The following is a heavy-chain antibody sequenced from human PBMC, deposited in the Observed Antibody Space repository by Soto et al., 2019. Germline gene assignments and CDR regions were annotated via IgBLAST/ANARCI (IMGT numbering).Heavy chain of an antibody. V-gene: IGHV1-69*12. Sequence: QVQLVQSGAEVKKPGSSVKVSCKASGGTFSSYAISWVRQAPGQGLEWMGGIIPIFGTADYAQKFQGRVTITADESTSTGDMDLRSLRSEDTAVYYCARHVGRNHYDDGMDVWGQGPTVTVSS. D-gene: IGHD3-10*01. CDR3: ARHVGRNHYDDGMDV. CDR1: GGTFSSYA. CDR2: IIPIFGTA. J-gene: IGHJ6*02.